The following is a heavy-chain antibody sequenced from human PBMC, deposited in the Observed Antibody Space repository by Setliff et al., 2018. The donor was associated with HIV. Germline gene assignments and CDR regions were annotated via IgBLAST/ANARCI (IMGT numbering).Heavy chain of an antibody. J-gene: IGHJ4*02. CDR2: IIPIFGTT. V-gene: IGHV1-69*05. CDR3: ARAPRDGNNYGHQPYYFDY. Sequence: GASVKVSCKAYGGTFSNYGISWVRQAPGQGLEWMGGIIPIFGTTKYAQKFQGRVTITTDESTSTAYMELSSLRSEDTAVYYCARAPRDGNNYGHQPYYFDYWGQGTLVTVSS. D-gene: IGHD4-17*01. CDR1: GGTFSNYG.